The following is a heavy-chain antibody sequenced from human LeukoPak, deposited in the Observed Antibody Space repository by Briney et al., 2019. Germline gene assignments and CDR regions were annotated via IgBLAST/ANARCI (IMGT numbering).Heavy chain of an antibody. V-gene: IGHV3-7*01. D-gene: IGHD3-16*01. CDR1: GFTFRSYG. Sequence: PGRSLRLSRAASGFTFRSYGMHWVRQAPGKGLEWVASINQDGGEKYSLDSVKGRFTISRDNTKSSLYPQMNSLRAEDTAMYYCARYRHLYYWGQGTLVTVSS. CDR2: INQDGGEK. J-gene: IGHJ4*02. CDR3: ARYRHLYY.